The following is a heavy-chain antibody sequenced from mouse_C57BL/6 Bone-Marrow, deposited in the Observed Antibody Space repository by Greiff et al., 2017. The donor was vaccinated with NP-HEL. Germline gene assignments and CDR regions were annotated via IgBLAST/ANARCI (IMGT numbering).Heavy chain of an antibody. Sequence: QVQLKQPGAELVKPGASVKMSCKASGYTFTSYWITWVKQRPGQGLEWIGDIYPGSGSTNYNEKFKSKATLTVDTSSSTAYMQLSSLTSEDSAVYYCASRRANWDPEGFAYWGQGTLVTVSA. J-gene: IGHJ3*01. V-gene: IGHV1-55*01. D-gene: IGHD4-1*01. CDR3: ASRRANWDPEGFAY. CDR1: GYTFTSYW. CDR2: IYPGSGST.